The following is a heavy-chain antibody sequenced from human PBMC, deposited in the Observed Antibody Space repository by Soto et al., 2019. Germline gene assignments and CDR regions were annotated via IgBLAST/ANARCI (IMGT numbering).Heavy chain of an antibody. CDR2: ISSSSSYI. CDR3: ARESVADNCSSTSCYVWYYYYMDV. V-gene: IGHV3-21*01. Sequence: GGSLRLSCAASGFTFSSYSMNWVRQAPGKGLEWVSSISSSSSYIYYADSVKGRFTISRDNAKNSMYLQMNSLRAEDAVVYYCARESVADNCSSTSCYVWYYYYMDVWGKGTTVTVSS. CDR1: GFTFSSYS. J-gene: IGHJ6*03. D-gene: IGHD2-2*01.